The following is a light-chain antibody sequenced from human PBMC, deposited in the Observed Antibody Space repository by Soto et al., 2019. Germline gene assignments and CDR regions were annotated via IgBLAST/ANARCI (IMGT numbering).Light chain of an antibody. CDR3: QQYNSYWT. CDR1: QSISSW. Sequence: DIQMTQSPATLSASLGDRVTITCRASQSISSWLAWYQQKPGKAPKLLIYDASSLESGVPSRLSGGGSGTEFTLTISSLQPDDFATYYCQQYNSYWTFGQGTKVDIK. J-gene: IGKJ1*01. V-gene: IGKV1-5*01. CDR2: DAS.